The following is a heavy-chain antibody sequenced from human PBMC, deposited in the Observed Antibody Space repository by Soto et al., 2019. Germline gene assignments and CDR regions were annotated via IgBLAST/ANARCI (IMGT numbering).Heavy chain of an antibody. Sequence: SETLSLTCTVSGGSISSGDYYWSWIRQPPGKGLEWIGYIYYSGSTYYNPSLKSRVTISIDTSKNHFSLKLTSVTAADTAVYYCARDGLDFWSGYRSFDFWGQGTLVTVS. V-gene: IGHV4-30-4*01. CDR3: ARDGLDFWSGYRSFDF. D-gene: IGHD3-3*01. CDR2: IYYSGST. J-gene: IGHJ4*02. CDR1: GGSISSGDYY.